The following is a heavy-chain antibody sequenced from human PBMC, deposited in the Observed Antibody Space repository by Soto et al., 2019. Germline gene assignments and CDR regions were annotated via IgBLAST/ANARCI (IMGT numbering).Heavy chain of an antibody. Sequence: EVQLLESGGDLIQPGGSLRLSCAASGFTFSSYAMSWVRQAPGKGLGWVSAISSSGGSTFYADSVKGRFTISRDNYRNTLYMQRNSLRAEDTSIYYCAKYQPMTQSRPYFDYWGQGTLVTVSS. D-gene: IGHD3-22*01. CDR2: ISSSGGST. V-gene: IGHV3-23*01. J-gene: IGHJ4*02. CDR3: AKYQPMTQSRPYFDY. CDR1: GFTFSSYA.